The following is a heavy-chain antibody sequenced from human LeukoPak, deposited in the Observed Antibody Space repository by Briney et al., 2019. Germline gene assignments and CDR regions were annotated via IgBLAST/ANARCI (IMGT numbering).Heavy chain of an antibody. Sequence: ASVKVSCKASGYTFTSYGISWVRQAPGQGLEWMGWISAYNGNTNYAQKLQGRVTMTTDTSTSTAYMELRSLRSDDTAVYYCARGDVGYGSGSGLGYWGQGTLVTVSS. CDR3: ARGDVGYGSGSGLGY. CDR2: ISAYNGNT. D-gene: IGHD3-10*01. CDR1: GYTFTSYG. J-gene: IGHJ4*02. V-gene: IGHV1-18*01.